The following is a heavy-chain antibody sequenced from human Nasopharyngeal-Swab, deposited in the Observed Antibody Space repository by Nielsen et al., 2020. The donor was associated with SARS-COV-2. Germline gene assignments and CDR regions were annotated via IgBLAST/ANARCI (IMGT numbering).Heavy chain of an antibody. CDR3: AGSSSSGQYYFDY. CDR2: MNPNSGNT. V-gene: IGHV1-8*01. J-gene: IGHJ4*02. D-gene: IGHD6-19*01. CDR1: GYTFTSYG. Sequence: ASVKVSCKASGYTFTSYGINWVRQATGQGLEWMGWMNPNSGNTGYAQKFQGRVTMTRNTSISTAYMELSSLRSEDTAVYYCAGSSSSGQYYFDYWGQGTLVTVSS.